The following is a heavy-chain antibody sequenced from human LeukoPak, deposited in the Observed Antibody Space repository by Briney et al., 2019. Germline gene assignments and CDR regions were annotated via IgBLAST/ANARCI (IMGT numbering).Heavy chain of an antibody. CDR3: AKIVVPAAISCYYYYMDV. D-gene: IGHD2-2*01. V-gene: IGHV3-30*02. CDR2: IRYDGSNK. CDR1: GFTFSSYG. J-gene: IGHJ6*03. Sequence: GGSLRLSCAASGFTFSSYGTHSVHQAPGKGLEWVAFIRYDGSNKYYADSVKGRFTISRDNSKNTLYLQMNSLRAEDTAVYYGAKIVVPAAISCYYYYMDVWGKGTTVTVSS.